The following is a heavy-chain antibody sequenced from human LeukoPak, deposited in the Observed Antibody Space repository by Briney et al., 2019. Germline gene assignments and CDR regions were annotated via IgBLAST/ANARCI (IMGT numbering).Heavy chain of an antibody. CDR3: ARNPPPNSPIWDYSRDYWFDP. Sequence: SETLSLTCIVSGGSISSYYWSWIRQPPGQGLEWIGNIHYRGATYYTPSLKSRVTISVDTSKNQFSLRLNSVTAADTAVYYCARNPPPNSPIWDYSRDYWFDPWGQGTLVTVSS. CDR1: GGSISSYY. CDR2: IHYRGAT. J-gene: IGHJ5*02. D-gene: IGHD1-7*01. V-gene: IGHV4-59*12.